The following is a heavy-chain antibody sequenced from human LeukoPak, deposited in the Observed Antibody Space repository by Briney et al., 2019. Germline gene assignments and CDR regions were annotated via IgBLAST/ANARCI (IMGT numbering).Heavy chain of an antibody. Sequence: GGSLRLSCAASGFTFSDYSMNWVRQAPGKGLEWTSYIGIDSGNTNYADSVKGRFTISGDKAKNSLYLQMNSLRVEDTAVYYCARDYKYAFDNWGQGTLVTVSS. V-gene: IGHV3-48*01. CDR1: GFTFSDYS. CDR2: IGIDSGNT. D-gene: IGHD5-24*01. J-gene: IGHJ4*02. CDR3: ARDYKYAFDN.